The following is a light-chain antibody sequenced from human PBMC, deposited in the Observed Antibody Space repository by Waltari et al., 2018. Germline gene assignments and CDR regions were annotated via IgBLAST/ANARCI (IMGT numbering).Light chain of an antibody. Sequence: EIVMTQSPATLSVSPGERVTLSCWASQSVSSNLAGYQQKPGPGPSLLIYDAYTRAPGIPARVSGSGSGTEFTLTISSLTSEDFAIYYCQQYINWPSFTFGPGTKVDI. CDR1: QSVSSN. V-gene: IGKV3D-15*01. CDR2: DAY. J-gene: IGKJ3*01. CDR3: QQYINWPSFT.